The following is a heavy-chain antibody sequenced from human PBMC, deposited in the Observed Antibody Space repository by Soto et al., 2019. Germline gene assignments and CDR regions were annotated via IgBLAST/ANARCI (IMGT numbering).Heavy chain of an antibody. Sequence: GGSLRLSCAASGFTFSSYSMNWVRQAPGKGLEWVSSISSSSSYIYYADSVKGRFTISRDNAKNSRYLQMNSLRAEDTAVYYCARVRSDYGDYDLDYWGQGTLVTVSS. V-gene: IGHV3-21*01. D-gene: IGHD4-17*01. CDR2: ISSSSSYI. J-gene: IGHJ4*02. CDR1: GFTFSSYS. CDR3: ARVRSDYGDYDLDY.